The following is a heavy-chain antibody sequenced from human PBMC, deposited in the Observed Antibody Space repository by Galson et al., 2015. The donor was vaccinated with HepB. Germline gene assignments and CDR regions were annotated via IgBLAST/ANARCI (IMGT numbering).Heavy chain of an antibody. D-gene: IGHD2-8*01. Sequence: SLRLSCAASGFTFSSYAMGWVRQAPGKGLEWVSSIGGSFSSVSDSPGSPYSADSMKGRFTVARDNARNTVSLQMTSLTAEDSAVYFCATTKFGNGAYWTFEIWGPGTLVTVSS. V-gene: IGHV3-23*01. CDR1: GFTFSSYA. CDR3: ATTKFGNGAYWTFEI. CDR2: IGGSFSSVSDSPGSP. J-gene: IGHJ3*02.